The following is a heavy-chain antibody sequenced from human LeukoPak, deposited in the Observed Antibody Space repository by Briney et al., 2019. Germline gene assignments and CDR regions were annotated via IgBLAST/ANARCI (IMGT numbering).Heavy chain of an antibody. CDR2: ITNGGSTI. J-gene: IGHJ6*02. CDR3: ARSIGLTGGGVDV. CDR1: GFTFSDYN. D-gene: IGHD3-9*01. V-gene: IGHV3-11*01. Sequence: PGGSLRLSCAASGFTFSDYNMNWVRQAPGKGLEWVSYITNGGSTIHHADSVKGRFTISGDNAKKTLYLQMNSLRAEDTAVYYCARSIGLTGGGVDVWGQGTMVTVSS.